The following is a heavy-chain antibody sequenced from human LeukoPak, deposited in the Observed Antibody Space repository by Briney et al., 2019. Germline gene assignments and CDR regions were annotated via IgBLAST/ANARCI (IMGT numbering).Heavy chain of an antibody. V-gene: IGHV4-34*01. Sequence: SETLSLTCGVYGGSLTGHYWSWIRQPPGKGLEWIGEGGDRGGTKFNPSLKGRATISADTSKNQFSLKLFSVTAADTAVYYCASPSLMSGEPSYFDFWGQGTLVSVSA. D-gene: IGHD4-17*01. CDR1: GGSLTGHY. J-gene: IGHJ4*02. CDR3: ASPSLMSGEPSYFDF. CDR2: GGDRGGT.